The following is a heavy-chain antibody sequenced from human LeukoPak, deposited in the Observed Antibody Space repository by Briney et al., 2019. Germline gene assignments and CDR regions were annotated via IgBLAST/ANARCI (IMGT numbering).Heavy chain of an antibody. D-gene: IGHD3-22*01. Sequence: ASVKVSCKASGYTFTSYYMHWVRQAPGQGLEWMGIINPSGGSTSYAQKFQGRVTMTRDTSTITVYMELSSLRSEDTAVYYCARGLKTYYYDSSGPNWGQGTLVTVSS. CDR2: INPSGGST. CDR1: GYTFTSYY. V-gene: IGHV1-46*01. CDR3: ARGLKTYYYDSSGPN. J-gene: IGHJ4*02.